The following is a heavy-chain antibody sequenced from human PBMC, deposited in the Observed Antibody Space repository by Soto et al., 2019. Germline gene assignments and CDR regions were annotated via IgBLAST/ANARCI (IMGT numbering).Heavy chain of an antibody. CDR2: IYPGDSDT. CDR3: ASAQYYYDRSGSSYWGAFDI. Sequence: PGESLKISCKGSGYSFTSYWIGWVRQMPGKGLEWMGIIYPGDSDTRYSPSFQGQVTISADKSISTAYLQWSSLKASDTAMYYCASAQYYYDRSGSSYWGAFDIWGQGTMVTV. D-gene: IGHD3-22*01. V-gene: IGHV5-51*01. J-gene: IGHJ3*02. CDR1: GYSFTSYW.